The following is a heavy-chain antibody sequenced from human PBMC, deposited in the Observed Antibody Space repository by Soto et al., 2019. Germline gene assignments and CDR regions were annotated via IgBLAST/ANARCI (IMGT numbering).Heavy chain of an antibody. J-gene: IGHJ3*02. CDR3: ARGRIVASIHDAFEI. CDR1: GYDFTSYG. Sequence: QGQLLQSGDEVKKPGASVRVSCRASGYDFTSYGISWVRQAPGQGLEWVSWISAYNGKRDTAQKFQGRVTITLDRSTDTAHMELGDLTSADTAVYYGARGRIVASIHDAFEIWCQGTMVAVSS. D-gene: IGHD2-21*01. CDR2: ISAYNGKR. V-gene: IGHV1-18*01.